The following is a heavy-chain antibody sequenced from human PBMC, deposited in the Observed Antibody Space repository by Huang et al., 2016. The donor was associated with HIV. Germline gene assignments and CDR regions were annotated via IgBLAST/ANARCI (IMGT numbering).Heavy chain of an antibody. CDR3: ARGQLGSYGDYDVLY. Sequence: QVQLVQSGAEVKTPGSSVKVSCKASGGTFSKYAISGVRQAPGQGLEWMGGIIPMFGTPNYARKCQGRVTITADDSTSTTYVEVSSLRSEDTALYYCARGQLGSYGDYDVLYWGQGTLVTVSS. J-gene: IGHJ4*02. CDR2: IIPMFGTP. V-gene: IGHV1-69*13. CDR1: GGTFSKYA. D-gene: IGHD4-17*01.